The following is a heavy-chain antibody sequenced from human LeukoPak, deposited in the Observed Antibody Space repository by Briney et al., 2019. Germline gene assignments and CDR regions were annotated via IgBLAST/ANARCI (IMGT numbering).Heavy chain of an antibody. CDR2: ISWNSGSI. CDR1: GFTFDDYA. J-gene: IGHJ2*01. V-gene: IGHV3-9*01. Sequence: GGSLRLSCAASGFTFDDYAMHWVRQAPGKGLEWVSGISWNSGSIGYADSVKGRFTISRDNAKNSLYLQMNSLRAEDTALYYCAKVEYYYDSSGYYYAWWYFDLWGRGTLVTVSS. D-gene: IGHD3-22*01. CDR3: AKVEYYYDSSGYYYAWWYFDL.